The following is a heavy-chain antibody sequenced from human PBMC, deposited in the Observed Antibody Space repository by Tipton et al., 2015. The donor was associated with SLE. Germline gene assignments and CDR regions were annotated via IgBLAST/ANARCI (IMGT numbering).Heavy chain of an antibody. V-gene: IGHV4-59*01. CDR1: GGSISSYY. J-gene: IGHJ4*02. CDR3: AGLNWNPVEEAGDY. D-gene: IGHD1-1*01. Sequence: TLSLTCAVYGGSISSYYWSWIRQPPGKGLEWIGYIYYSGSTNYNPSLKSRVTISVDTSKNQFSLKLSSVTAADTAVYYCAGLNWNPVEEAGDYWGQGTLVTVSS. CDR2: IYYSGST.